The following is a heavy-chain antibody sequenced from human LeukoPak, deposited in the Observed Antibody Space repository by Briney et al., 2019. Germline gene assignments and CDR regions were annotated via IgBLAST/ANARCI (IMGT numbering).Heavy chain of an antibody. Sequence: GGSLRLSCAASGFTFSSYAMSWVRQAPGKGLEWVSAISGSGGSTYYADSVKGRFTISRDNSKNTLYLQMNSLRAEDTAVYYCARERLLWFGESNDAFDIWGQGTMVTVSS. V-gene: IGHV3-23*01. D-gene: IGHD3-10*01. J-gene: IGHJ3*02. CDR2: ISGSGGST. CDR1: GFTFSSYA. CDR3: ARERLLWFGESNDAFDI.